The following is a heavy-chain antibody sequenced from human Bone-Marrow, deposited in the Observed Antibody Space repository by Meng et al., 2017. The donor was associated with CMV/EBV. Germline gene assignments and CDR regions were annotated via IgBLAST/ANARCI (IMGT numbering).Heavy chain of an antibody. CDR3: ARDGSGSYYAY. J-gene: IGHJ4*02. V-gene: IGHV3-7*01. D-gene: IGHD1-26*01. CDR1: GFTFSSYA. Sequence: GESLKISCAASGFTFSSYAMSWVRQAPGKGLEWVANIKQDGSEKNYVDSVKGRFIISRDNAKNSLYLQMNSLRAEDTAVYYCARDGSGSYYAYWGQGTLVTVSS. CDR2: IKQDGSEK.